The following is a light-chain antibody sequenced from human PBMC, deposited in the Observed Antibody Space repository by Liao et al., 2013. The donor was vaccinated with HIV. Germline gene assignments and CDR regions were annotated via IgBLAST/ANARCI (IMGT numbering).Light chain of an antibody. CDR3: QAWDSTTASYV. CDR1: KLGHKY. CDR2: QDT. Sequence: SYELTQPPSVSVSPGQTASITCSGDKLGHKYACWYQQRPGQSPVLVIYQDTKRPSGIPARFSGSNSGNTATLTISGTQAMDEADYYCQAWDSTTASYVFGTGTKVTVL. V-gene: IGLV3-1*01. J-gene: IGLJ1*01.